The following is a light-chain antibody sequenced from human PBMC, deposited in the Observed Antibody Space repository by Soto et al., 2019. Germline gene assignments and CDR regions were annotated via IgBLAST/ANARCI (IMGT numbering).Light chain of an antibody. CDR1: HSISSF. CDR2: GAS. V-gene: IGKV1-39*01. CDR3: QQLSNSLMST. J-gene: IGKJ2*01. Sequence: DVQLTQSPSSLSASVGDRVTITCRASHSISSFFNWYQQKPGKAPRLLIYGASSLQRGVPSRFSGSGSGTEITLPISSLQPEDFATYYCQQLSNSLMSTFGQGTHLEIK.